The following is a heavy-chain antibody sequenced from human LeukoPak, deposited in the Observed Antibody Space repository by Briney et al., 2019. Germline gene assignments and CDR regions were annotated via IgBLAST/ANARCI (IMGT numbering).Heavy chain of an antibody. CDR1: GFTFSSYS. CDR2: ISSSSSYI. V-gene: IGHV3-21*01. CDR3: ARDRSYYDSSGYYYVDY. D-gene: IGHD3-22*01. Sequence: GSLRLSCAASGFTFSSYSMNWVRQAPGKGLEWVSSISSSSSYIYYADSVKGRFTISRDNAKNSLYLQMNSLRAEDTAVYYCARDRSYYDSSGYYYVDYWGQGTLVTVSS. J-gene: IGHJ4*02.